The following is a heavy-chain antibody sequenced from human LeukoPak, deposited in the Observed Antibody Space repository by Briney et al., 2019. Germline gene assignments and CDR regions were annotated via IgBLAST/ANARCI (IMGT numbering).Heavy chain of an antibody. J-gene: IGHJ5*02. D-gene: IGHD2-2*01. CDR2: ISGSGGST. CDR3: AKIIVVPAAYNWFDP. CDR1: GFTFSSYA. Sequence: GGSLRLSCAASGFTFSSYAMSWVRQAPGKGLEWVSAISGSGGSTYYADSVKGRLTISRDNSKNTLYLQMNSLRAEDTAVYYCAKIIVVPAAYNWFDPWGQGTLVTVSS. V-gene: IGHV3-23*01.